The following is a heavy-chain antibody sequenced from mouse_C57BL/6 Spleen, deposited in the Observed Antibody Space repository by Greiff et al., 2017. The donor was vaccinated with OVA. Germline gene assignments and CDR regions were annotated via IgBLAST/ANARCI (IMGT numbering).Heavy chain of an antibody. V-gene: IGHV2-5*01. Sequence: QVQLQQSGPGLVQPSQSLSITCTVSGFSLTSYGVHWVRQSPGQGLEWLGVIWRGGSTDYNAAFMSRLSITKDNSKSQVFFKMNSLQADDTAIYYCAKNYDYGYAMDYWGQGTSVTVSS. CDR2: IWRGGST. D-gene: IGHD2-4*01. CDR1: GFSLTSYG. J-gene: IGHJ4*01. CDR3: AKNYDYGYAMDY.